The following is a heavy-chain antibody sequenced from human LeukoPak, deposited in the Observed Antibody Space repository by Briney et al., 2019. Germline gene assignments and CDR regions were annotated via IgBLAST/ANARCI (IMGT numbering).Heavy chain of an antibody. V-gene: IGHV4-4*02. Sequence: SETLSLTCGVSGGSITSTNYWTWVRQPPGKGLEWIGEVNLQGSTNYNPSLMGRVAISVDMSENHISLQLTSVTAADTAVYYCAREGGRYRPLDYSGQGTLVTVSS. D-gene: IGHD3-16*02. J-gene: IGHJ4*02. CDR2: VNLQGST. CDR3: AREGGRYRPLDY. CDR1: GGSITSTNY.